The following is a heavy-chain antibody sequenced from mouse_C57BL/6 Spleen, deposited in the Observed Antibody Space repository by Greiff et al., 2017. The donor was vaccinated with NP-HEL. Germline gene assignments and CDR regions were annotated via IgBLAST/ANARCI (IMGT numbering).Heavy chain of an antibody. CDR3: TREDGTGTGDYFDY. V-gene: IGHV5-9-1*02. CDR1: GFTFSSYA. Sequence: EVHLVESGEGLVKPGGSLKLSCAASGFTFSSYAMSWVRQTPEKRLEWVAYISSGGDYIYYADTVKGRFTISRDNARNTLYLQMSSLKSEDTAMYYCTREDGTGTGDYFDYWGQGTTLTVSS. CDR2: ISSGGDYI. J-gene: IGHJ2*01. D-gene: IGHD4-1*01.